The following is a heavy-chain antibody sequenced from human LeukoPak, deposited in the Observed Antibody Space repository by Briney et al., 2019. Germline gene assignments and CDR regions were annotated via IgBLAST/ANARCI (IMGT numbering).Heavy chain of an antibody. J-gene: IGHJ4*02. CDR1: GFTFSSYG. Sequence: GGSLRLSCAASGFTFSSYGMHWVRQAPGKGLEWVAFIRYDGSNKYYADSVKGRFTISRDNSKNTLYLQMNSLRAEDTAVYYCAKERSSSSWFLWALDYWGQGTLVTVSS. CDR3: AKERSSSSWFLWALDY. D-gene: IGHD6-13*01. V-gene: IGHV3-30*02. CDR2: IRYDGSNK.